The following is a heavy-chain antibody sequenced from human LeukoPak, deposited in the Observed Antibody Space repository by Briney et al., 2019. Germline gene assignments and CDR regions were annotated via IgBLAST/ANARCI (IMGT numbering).Heavy chain of an antibody. CDR1: GFTFSSYS. Sequence: GGSLRLSCAASGFTFSSYSMNWVRQAPGKGLEWVSSISSSSSYIYYADSVKGRFTISRDNAKNSLYLQMNSLRAEDTAVYYCARGRRYGSGSRKDAFDIWGQGTMVTVSS. CDR3: ARGRRYGSGSRKDAFDI. D-gene: IGHD3-10*01. V-gene: IGHV3-21*01. CDR2: ISSSSSYI. J-gene: IGHJ3*02.